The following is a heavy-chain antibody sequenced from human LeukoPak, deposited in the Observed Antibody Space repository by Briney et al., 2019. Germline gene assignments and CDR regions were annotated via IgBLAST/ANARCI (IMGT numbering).Heavy chain of an antibody. CDR3: ARGSAAGVAVAGPDY. Sequence: PGGSLRLSCAASGFTLRSYEMNWVRQAPGKGLEWVSYMSSRGSAIYYADSVKGRFTISKDNAKNSLYLQMNSLRVEDTAVYYCARGSAAGVAVAGPDYWGQGTLVTVSS. D-gene: IGHD6-19*01. CDR1: GFTLRSYE. CDR2: MSSRGSAI. V-gene: IGHV3-48*03. J-gene: IGHJ4*02.